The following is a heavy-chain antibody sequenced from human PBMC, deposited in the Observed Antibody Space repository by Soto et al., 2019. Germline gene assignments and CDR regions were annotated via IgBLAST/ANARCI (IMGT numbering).Heavy chain of an antibody. Sequence: EVQLVESGGGLVKPGGSLRLSCAASGFIFSTYSMNWVRQAPGKGLEWVSSISSTSTFIYYADSLEGRFTISRDNARNSLYLEMNSLRAEDTAVYYCATVANWFGITQYYFDQWGQGTLVTVSS. V-gene: IGHV3-21*01. J-gene: IGHJ4*02. CDR1: GFIFSTYS. D-gene: IGHD3-10*01. CDR3: ATVANWFGITQYYFDQ. CDR2: ISSTSTFI.